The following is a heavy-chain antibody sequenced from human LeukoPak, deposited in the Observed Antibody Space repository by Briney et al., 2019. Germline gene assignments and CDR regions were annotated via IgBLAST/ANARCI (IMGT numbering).Heavy chain of an antibody. V-gene: IGHV3-30*03. D-gene: IGHD4-17*01. CDR2: ISYDGSNK. CDR1: GFTFCSYG. CDR3: ATLYGDYGVY. J-gene: IGHJ4*02. Sequence: PGGSLRLSCAASGFTFCSYGMHWVRQAPGKGLEWVAVISYDGSNKYYADSVKGRFTISRDNSKNTLYLQMNSLRAEDTAVYYCATLYGDYGVYWGQGTLVTVSS.